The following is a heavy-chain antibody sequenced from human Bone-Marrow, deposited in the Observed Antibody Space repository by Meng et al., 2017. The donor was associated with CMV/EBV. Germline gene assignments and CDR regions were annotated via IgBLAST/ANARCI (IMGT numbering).Heavy chain of an antibody. CDR2: ISSSGSTI. CDR3: ARGQRRCSSTSCYFPLLLDAFDI. CDR1: GFTFSDYY. J-gene: IGHJ3*02. V-gene: IGHV3-11*04. D-gene: IGHD2-2*01. Sequence: GGSLRLSCAASGFTFSDYYMSWIRQAPGKGLEWVSYISSSGSTIYYADSVKGRFTISRDNAKNSLYLQMNSLRAEDTAVYYCARGQRRCSSTSCYFPLLLDAFDIWGQGTMVTVSS.